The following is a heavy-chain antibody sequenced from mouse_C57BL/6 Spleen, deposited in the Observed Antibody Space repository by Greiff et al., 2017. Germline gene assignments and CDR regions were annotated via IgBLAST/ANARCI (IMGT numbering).Heavy chain of an antibody. J-gene: IGHJ3*01. D-gene: IGHD1-2*01. CDR3: ARSMERAGTAAWFAY. CDR2: IYPRDGST. Sequence: VQLQQSGPELVKPGASVKLSCKASGYTFTSYDINWVKQRPGQGLEWIGWIYPRDGSTKYNEKFQGKATLTVDTSSSTAYMELHSLTSEDSAVYFCARSMERAGTAAWFAYWGQGTLVTVSA. V-gene: IGHV1-85*01. CDR1: GYTFTSYD.